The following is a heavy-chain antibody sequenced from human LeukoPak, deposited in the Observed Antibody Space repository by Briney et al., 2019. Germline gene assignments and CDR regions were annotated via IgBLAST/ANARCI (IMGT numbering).Heavy chain of an antibody. V-gene: IGHV1-69*05. J-gene: IGHJ3*02. CDR3: ARDQGAWEPRAAFDI. D-gene: IGHD1-26*01. Sequence: GASVKVSCKASGGTFSSYAISWVRQAPGQGLEWMGGIIPIFGTANYAQKFQGRVTITTDESTSTAYMELSSLRSEDTAVYYCARDQGAWEPRAAFDIWGQGTMVTVSS. CDR2: IIPIFGTA. CDR1: GGTFSSYA.